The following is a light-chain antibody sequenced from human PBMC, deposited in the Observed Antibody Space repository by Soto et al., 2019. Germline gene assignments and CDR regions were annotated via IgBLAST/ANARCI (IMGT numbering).Light chain of an antibody. J-gene: IGKJ1*01. V-gene: IGKV1-5*01. CDR2: TAS. CDR1: QTISRW. CDR3: QEYNNYWT. Sequence: DIETSQSPSTLAASVGDTVTITCRASQTISRWLAWYQQKPGKAPRLLIYTASTLESGFPSRFSASGSGTEFTLTISSLHPDDFATYYCQEYNNYWTFGPGTQVEI.